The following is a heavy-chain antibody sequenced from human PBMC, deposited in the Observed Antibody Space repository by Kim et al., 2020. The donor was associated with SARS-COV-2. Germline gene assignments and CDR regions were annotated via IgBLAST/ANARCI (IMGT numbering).Heavy chain of an antibody. CDR2: ISSSSSYI. J-gene: IGHJ4*02. D-gene: IGHD3-10*01. Sequence: GGSLRLSCAASGFTFSSYSMNWVRQVPGKGLEWVSSISSSSSYIYYADSVKGRFTISRDNAMNSLYLQLNSLRAEDTAVYYCARAEFMLRGVTPPDYWGQGARVSVSS. CDR3: ARAEFMLRGVTPPDY. V-gene: IGHV3-21*01. CDR1: GFTFSSYS.